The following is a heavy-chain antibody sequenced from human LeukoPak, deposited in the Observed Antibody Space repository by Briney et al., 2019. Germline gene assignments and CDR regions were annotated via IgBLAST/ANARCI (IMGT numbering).Heavy chain of an antibody. J-gene: IGHJ5*02. D-gene: IGHD1-1*01. CDR2: IYHSGST. CDR3: ATSAVQLERRARWFDP. V-gene: IGHV4-4*02. Sequence: PSGTLSLTCAVSGGSISSSNWWSWVRQPPGKGLEWIGEIYHSGSTNYNPSLKSRVTISVDKSKNQFSLKLSSVTAADTAVNYCATSAVQLERRARWFDPWGQGTLVTVSS. CDR1: GGSISSSNW.